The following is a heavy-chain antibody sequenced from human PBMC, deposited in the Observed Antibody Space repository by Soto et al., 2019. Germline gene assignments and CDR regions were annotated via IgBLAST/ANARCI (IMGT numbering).Heavy chain of an antibody. V-gene: IGHV3-7*03. CDR3: ARVRPGNYRDY. J-gene: IGHJ4*02. D-gene: IGHD3-10*01. Sequence: GGSLRLSCAASGFTFSTFWMDWVRQAPGKGPEWVAKIKEDGSEKYYADSVKGRFIISRDNARNSVYLQMNSLRAEDTAVYYCARVRPGNYRDYWGQGTLVTVSS. CDR2: IKEDGSEK. CDR1: GFTFSTFW.